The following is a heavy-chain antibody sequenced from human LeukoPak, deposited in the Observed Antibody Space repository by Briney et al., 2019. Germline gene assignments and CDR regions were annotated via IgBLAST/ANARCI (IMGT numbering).Heavy chain of an antibody. J-gene: IGHJ3*01. D-gene: IGHD2/OR15-2a*01. CDR1: GFTFSAIG. V-gene: IGHV3-30*02. CDR2: IYYDSRNA. Sequence: PGGSLRLSCVASGFTFSAIGMHWVRQAPGKGLEWVAYIYYDSRNAYYADSVKSRFTISRDNSKNTLYLQLNSLGAADTAVYYCARKAFCNSATCYGALDVWGQGTMVTVSS. CDR3: ARKAFCNSATCYGALDV.